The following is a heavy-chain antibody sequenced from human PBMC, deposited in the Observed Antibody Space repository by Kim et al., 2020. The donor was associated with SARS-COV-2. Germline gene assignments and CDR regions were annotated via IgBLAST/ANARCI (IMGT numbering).Heavy chain of an antibody. D-gene: IGHD1-1*01. J-gene: IGHJ6*03. CDR1: GFPFSTYW. CDR2: IKQDGSEK. CDR3: ARGNPRGYSSYYTDV. V-gene: IGHV3-7*01. Sequence: GGSLRLSCVASGFPFSTYWMSWVRQAPGKGLEWVANIKQDGSEKYYVDSVKGRFTISRDNAENSLYLQMNSLRAEDTAVYYCARGNPRGYSSYYTDVWG.